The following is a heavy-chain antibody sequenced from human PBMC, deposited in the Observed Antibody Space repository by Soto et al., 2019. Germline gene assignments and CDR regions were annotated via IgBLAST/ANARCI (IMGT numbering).Heavy chain of an antibody. CDR3: ARNYYDSSGNGLDY. V-gene: IGHV4-30-4*01. CDR1: GGSISSGDYY. D-gene: IGHD3-22*01. CDR2: IYYSGST. J-gene: IGHJ4*02. Sequence: PSETLSLTCTVSGGSISSGDYYWSWIRQPPGKGLEWIGYIYYSGSTYYNPSLKSRVTISVDTSKNQFSLKLSSVTAADTAVYYCARNYYDSSGNGLDYWGQGTLVTVSP.